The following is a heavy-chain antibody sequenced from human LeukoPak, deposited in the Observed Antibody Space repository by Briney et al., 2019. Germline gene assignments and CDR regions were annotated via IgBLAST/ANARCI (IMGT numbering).Heavy chain of an antibody. D-gene: IGHD6-19*01. CDR1: GFTFSSYA. CDR3: AKADDILIAVAGLFDY. Sequence: GGSLRLSCAASGFTFSSYAMSWVRQAPGKGLEWVSAISGGGGSTYYADSVKGRFTISRDNSKNTLYLHMNSLRAEDTAVYYCAKADDILIAVAGLFDYWGQGTLVTVSS. V-gene: IGHV3-23*01. CDR2: ISGGGGST. J-gene: IGHJ4*02.